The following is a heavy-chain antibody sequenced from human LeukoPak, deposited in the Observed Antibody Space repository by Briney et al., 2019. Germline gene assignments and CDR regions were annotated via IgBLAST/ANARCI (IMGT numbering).Heavy chain of an antibody. D-gene: IGHD3-22*01. CDR1: GFTFSSYA. Sequence: PGGSLRLSCAASGFTFSSYAMSWVRQATGKGLEWVSAISGSGGSTYYADSVKGRFTISRDKSKNTLYLQMNSLRAEDTAVYYCAKGKSAMIVVVNDYWGQGTLVTVSS. V-gene: IGHV3-23*01. J-gene: IGHJ4*02. CDR2: ISGSGGST. CDR3: AKGKSAMIVVVNDY.